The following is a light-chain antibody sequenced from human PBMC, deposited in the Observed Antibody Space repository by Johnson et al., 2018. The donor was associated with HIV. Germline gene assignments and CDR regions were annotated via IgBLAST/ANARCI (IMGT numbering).Light chain of an antibody. CDR3: GTWDSSLSAGYG. CDR1: SSNIGNNY. Sequence: QSVLTQPPSVSAAPGQKVTISCSGSSSNIGNNYVSWYQQLPGTAPKLLIYENNKRPSGIPDRFSGSKSGTSATLGITGLPTGDEADYYCGTWDSSLSAGYGFGTGTKVTVL. J-gene: IGLJ1*01. CDR2: ENN. V-gene: IGLV1-51*02.